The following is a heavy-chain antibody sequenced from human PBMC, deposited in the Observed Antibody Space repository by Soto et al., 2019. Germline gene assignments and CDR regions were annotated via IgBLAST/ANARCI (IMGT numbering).Heavy chain of an antibody. Sequence: QVQLVESGGGVVQTGRSLRLSCAASGFTFSSYAMHWVRQAPGKGLEWVAVISYDGSNKYYADSVKGRFTISRDNSKNTLYLQMNSLTTEDTAVYYCARPLWRDDYNWGYFDLWGRGTLVTVSS. CDR1: GFTFSSYA. CDR2: ISYDGSNK. CDR3: ARPLWRDDYNWGYFDL. V-gene: IGHV3-30-3*01. D-gene: IGHD4-4*01. J-gene: IGHJ2*01.